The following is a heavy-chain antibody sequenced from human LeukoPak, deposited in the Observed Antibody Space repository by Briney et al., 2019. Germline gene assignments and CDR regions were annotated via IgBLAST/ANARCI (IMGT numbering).Heavy chain of an antibody. CDR1: GGSISGYK. V-gene: IGHV4-4*07. CDR2: VYASGDT. Sequence: SETLSLTCTVSGGSISGYKWSWFRQTAGKGLEWIGRVYASGDTNYNASLRSRVSMSVDTSKRQFSLNLYSVTAADTALYFCARGIVGATAFDYSGGGALVTVSS. D-gene: IGHD1-26*01. CDR3: ARGIVGATAFDY. J-gene: IGHJ4*02.